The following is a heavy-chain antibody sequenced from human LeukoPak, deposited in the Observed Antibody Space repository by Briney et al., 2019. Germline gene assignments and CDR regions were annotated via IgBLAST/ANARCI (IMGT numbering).Heavy chain of an antibody. D-gene: IGHD4-17*01. Sequence: SETLSLTCTVSGGSISSYYWSWIRQPPGKGLEWIGYIYYSGSTNYNPSLKSRVTTSVDTSKNQFSPKLSSVTAADTAVYYCARVSRDYGGAFDIWGQGTMVTVSS. CDR1: GGSISSYY. V-gene: IGHV4-59*01. J-gene: IGHJ3*02. CDR2: IYYSGST. CDR3: ARVSRDYGGAFDI.